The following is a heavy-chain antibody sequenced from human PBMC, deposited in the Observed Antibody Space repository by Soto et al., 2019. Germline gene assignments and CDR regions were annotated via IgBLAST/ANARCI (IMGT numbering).Heavy chain of an antibody. Sequence: PGGSLRLSCAASGFTFSSYGMHWVRQAPGKGLEWVAVIWYDGSNKYYADSVKGRFTISRDNSKNTLYLQMNSLRAEDTAVYYCARDGASYCFDYWGQGTLVTVSS. D-gene: IGHD2-15*01. J-gene: IGHJ4*02. CDR3: ARDGASYCFDY. CDR2: IWYDGSNK. V-gene: IGHV3-33*01. CDR1: GFTFSSYG.